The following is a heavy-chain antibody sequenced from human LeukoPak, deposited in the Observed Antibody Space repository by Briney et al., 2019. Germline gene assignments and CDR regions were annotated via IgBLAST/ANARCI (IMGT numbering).Heavy chain of an antibody. CDR2: IYYSGSSNYNPSL. Sequence: LSETLSLTCTVPGASISSYYWSWIRQPPGKGLEWIGYIYYSGSSNYNPSLNYNPSLKSRVTISVDTSEKRLSLKLSSVTAADTALYYCARLGESGSGSYPTDYWGQGTLVTVSS. CDR1: GASISSYY. V-gene: IGHV4-59*08. D-gene: IGHD3-10*01. J-gene: IGHJ4*02. CDR3: ARLGESGSGSYPTDY.